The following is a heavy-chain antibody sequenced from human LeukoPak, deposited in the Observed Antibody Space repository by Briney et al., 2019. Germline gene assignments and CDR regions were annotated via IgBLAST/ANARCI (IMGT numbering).Heavy chain of an antibody. CDR3: ARGGYSSSWYQVDYYYGMDV. CDR1: GYTFTSYD. D-gene: IGHD6-13*01. Sequence: ASVKVSCKASGYTFTSYDINWVRQATGQGLEWMGWMNPHSGNTGYAQKFQGRVTMTRNTSISTAYMELSSLRSEDTAVYYCARGGYSSSWYQVDYYYGMDVWGQGTTVTVSS. V-gene: IGHV1-8*01. CDR2: MNPHSGNT. J-gene: IGHJ6*02.